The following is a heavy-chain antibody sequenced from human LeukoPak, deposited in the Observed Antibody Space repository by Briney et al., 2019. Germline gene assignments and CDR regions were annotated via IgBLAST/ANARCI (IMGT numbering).Heavy chain of an antibody. CDR1: GFTFSSYW. Sequence: PGGSLRLSCAASGFTFSSYWMHWVRQAPGPGLVRVSRINSDGSSTSYADSVKGRFTISRDNAKNTLYLQMNSLRAEDTAVYYCARDLDGRGVMNYWGQGTLVTVSS. CDR3: ARDLDGRGVMNY. V-gene: IGHV3-74*01. CDR2: INSDGSST. D-gene: IGHD3-10*01. J-gene: IGHJ4*02.